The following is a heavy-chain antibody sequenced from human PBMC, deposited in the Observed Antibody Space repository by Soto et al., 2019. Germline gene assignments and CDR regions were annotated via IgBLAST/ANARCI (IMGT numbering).Heavy chain of an antibody. V-gene: IGHV1-8*01. D-gene: IGHD2-2*01. Sequence: ASVKVSCKASGYTFTSYDINWVRQATGQGLEWMGWMNPNSGNTGYAQKFQGRVTMTRNTSISTAYMELSSLRSEDTAVYYCARGVYCSSTSCETLYYYYYGMDVWGQGTTVTV. CDR2: MNPNSGNT. CDR1: GYTFTSYD. CDR3: ARGVYCSSTSCETLYYYYYGMDV. J-gene: IGHJ6*02.